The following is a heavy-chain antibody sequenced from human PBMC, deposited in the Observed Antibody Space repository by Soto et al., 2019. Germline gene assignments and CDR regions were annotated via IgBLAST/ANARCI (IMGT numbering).Heavy chain of an antibody. J-gene: IGHJ4*02. D-gene: IGHD2-21*02. V-gene: IGHV3-30-3*01. CDR1: GFTFSSYA. CDR2: ISYDGSNT. Sequence: QVQLVESGGGVVQPGRSLRLSCAASGFTFSSYAMHWVRQAPGKGLEWVAVISYDGSNTYYADSVKGRFTISRDNSKNALYLQMNSMRAEDTAVYYCARANVVTAKFDYWCQGTLVTVSS. CDR3: ARANVVTAKFDY.